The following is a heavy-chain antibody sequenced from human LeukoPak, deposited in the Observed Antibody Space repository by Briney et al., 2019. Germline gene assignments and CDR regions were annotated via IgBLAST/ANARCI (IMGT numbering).Heavy chain of an antibody. V-gene: IGHV3-48*01. D-gene: IGHD6-25*01. CDR1: GFTFSSYS. CDR2: ISSSSSTI. Sequence: QAGGSLRLSCAASGFTFSSYSMNWVRQAPGKGLEWVSYISSSSSTIYYADSVKGRFTISRDNAKNSLYLKMNSLRAEDTAVYFCARIDEQRLILYYFHMDVWGQGTTVTVSS. J-gene: IGHJ6*02. CDR3: ARIDEQRLILYYFHMDV.